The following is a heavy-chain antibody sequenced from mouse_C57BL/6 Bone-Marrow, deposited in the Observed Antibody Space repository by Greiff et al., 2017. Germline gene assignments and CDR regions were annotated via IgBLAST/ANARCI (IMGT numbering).Heavy chain of an antibody. CDR1: GYTFTSYG. Sequence: QVQLKQSGAELARPGASVKLSCKASGYTFTSYGISWVKQRTGQGLEWIGEIYPRSGNTYYNEKFKGKATLTADKSSSTAYMEPRSLTSEDSAVYFCARRDYYGSSPYYFDYWGQGTTLTVSS. D-gene: IGHD1-1*01. CDR2: IYPRSGNT. J-gene: IGHJ2*01. CDR3: ARRDYYGSSPYYFDY. V-gene: IGHV1-81*01.